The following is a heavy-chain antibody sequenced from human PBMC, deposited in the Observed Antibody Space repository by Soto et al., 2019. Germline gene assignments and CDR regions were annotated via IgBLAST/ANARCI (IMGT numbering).Heavy chain of an antibody. CDR3: ARDHPHSYGVYYFDY. CDR2: VYSSGST. V-gene: IGHV4-59*01. D-gene: IGHD5-18*01. J-gene: IGHJ4*02. CDR1: GGSISNYY. Sequence: PSETLSLTFTVSGGSISNYYWSWIRQPPGRGLEWIGYVYSSGSTHYNPSLQSRVTISADTSKNQVSLKVNSVTAADTAVYYCARDHPHSYGVYYFDYWGQGTPVTVSS.